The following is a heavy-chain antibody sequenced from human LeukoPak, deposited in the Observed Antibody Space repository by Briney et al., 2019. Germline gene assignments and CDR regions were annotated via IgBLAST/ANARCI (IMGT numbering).Heavy chain of an antibody. V-gene: IGHV4-30-4*01. CDR1: GGSISSGDYY. Sequence: TSETLSLTCTVSGGSISSGDYYWSWIRQPPGKGLEWIGYIYYSGSTYYNPSLKSRVTISVDTSKNQFSLKLSSVTAADTAVYYCARGEVNIVVVPAAIKYYYYYGMDVWGQGTTVTVSS. D-gene: IGHD2-2*01. CDR3: ARGEVNIVVVPAAIKYYYYYGMDV. J-gene: IGHJ6*02. CDR2: IYYSGST.